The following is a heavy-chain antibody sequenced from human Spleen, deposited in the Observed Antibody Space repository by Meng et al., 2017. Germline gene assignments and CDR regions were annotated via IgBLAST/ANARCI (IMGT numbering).Heavy chain of an antibody. Sequence: SETLSLTCTDSGGSISSYYWSWIRQPPGKGLEWIGYMYYSGSTNYNPSLKSRVTISADTSKNQFSLKLSSVTAADTAVYYCARAGSGYSFDYWGQGTLVTVSS. V-gene: IGHV4-59*01. CDR3: ARAGSGYSFDY. J-gene: IGHJ4*02. D-gene: IGHD5-18*01. CDR2: MYYSGST. CDR1: GGSISSYY.